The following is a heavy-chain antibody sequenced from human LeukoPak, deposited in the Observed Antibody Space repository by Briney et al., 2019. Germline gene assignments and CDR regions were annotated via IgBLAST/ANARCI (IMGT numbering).Heavy chain of an antibody. J-gene: IGHJ4*02. V-gene: IGHV1-24*01. CDR3: ATDRPMGTSGWYGY. CDR1: GYTLTELS. Sequence: ASVKVSCKVSGYTLTELSMHWVRQAPGKGLEWMGGFDPEDGETIYAQKFQGRVTITADKSTSTAYMELSSLRSEDTAVYYCATDRPMGTSGWYGYWGQGTLVIVSS. D-gene: IGHD6-19*01. CDR2: FDPEDGET.